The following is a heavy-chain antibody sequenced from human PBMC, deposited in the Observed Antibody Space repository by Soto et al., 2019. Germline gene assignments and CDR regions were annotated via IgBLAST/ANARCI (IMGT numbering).Heavy chain of an antibody. CDR1: GGSFSGYD. V-gene: IGHV4-34*01. D-gene: IGHD6-6*01. J-gene: IGHJ4*02. Sequence: SETLSLTCAVYGGSFSGYDWSWIRQPPGKGLEWIGEINHSGSTNYNPSLKSRVTISVDTSKNQFSLKLSSVTAADTAVYYCASLSGSSSEDYWGQGTLVTVSS. CDR2: INHSGST. CDR3: ASLSGSSSEDY.